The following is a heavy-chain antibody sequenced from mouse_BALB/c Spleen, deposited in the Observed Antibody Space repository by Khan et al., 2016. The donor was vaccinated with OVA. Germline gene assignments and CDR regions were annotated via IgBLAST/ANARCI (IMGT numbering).Heavy chain of an antibody. CDR1: GYSITSDYA. V-gene: IGHV3-2*02. Sequence: EVKLLESGPGLVKPSQSLSLTCTVTGYSITSDYAWNWIRQFQGNKLEWMGYISSTGSTSYNPSIKSRISITREPSQNQFFLQLKSLTTEDTATYYCARSLSYGYGYALDCWGRGTSVTVSS. CDR3: ARSLSYGYGYALDC. D-gene: IGHD2-2*01. CDR2: ISSTGST. J-gene: IGHJ4*01.